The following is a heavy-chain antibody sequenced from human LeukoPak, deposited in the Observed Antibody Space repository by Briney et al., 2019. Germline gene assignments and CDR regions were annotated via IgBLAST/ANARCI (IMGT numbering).Heavy chain of an antibody. V-gene: IGHV4-59*08. CDR3: ARRWVVDTAMVKDPYFDY. CDR1: GGSISSYY. J-gene: IGHJ4*02. CDR2: IYYSGST. Sequence: SETLSLTCTVSGGSISSYYWSWIQQPPGKGLEWIGYIYYSGSTNYNPSLKSRVTISVDTSKNQFSLKLSSVTAADTAVYYCARRWVVDTAMVKDPYFDYWGQGTLVTVSS. D-gene: IGHD5-18*01.